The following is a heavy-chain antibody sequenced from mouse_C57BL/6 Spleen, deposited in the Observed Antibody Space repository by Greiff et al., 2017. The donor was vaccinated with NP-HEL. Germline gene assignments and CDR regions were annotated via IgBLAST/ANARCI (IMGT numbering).Heavy chain of an antibody. V-gene: IGHV1-82*01. J-gene: IGHJ4*01. CDR1: GYAFSSSW. CDR3: ARGGYEYDGYAMDY. CDR2: IYPGDGDT. D-gene: IGHD2-4*01. Sequence: VQLQQSGPELVKPGASVKISCKASGYAFSSSWMNWVKQRPGKGLEWIGRIYPGDGDTNYNGKVKGKATLTADKSSSTAYMQLSSLTSEDSAVYFCARGGYEYDGYAMDYWGQGTSVTVSS.